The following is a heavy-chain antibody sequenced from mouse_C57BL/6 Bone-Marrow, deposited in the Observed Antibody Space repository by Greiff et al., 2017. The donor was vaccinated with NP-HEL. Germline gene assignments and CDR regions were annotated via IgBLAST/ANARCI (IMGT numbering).Heavy chain of an antibody. J-gene: IGHJ3*01. CDR1: GYEFSNYW. V-gene: IGHV1-80*01. Sequence: VQLQQSGAELVKPGASVKLSCKASGYEFSNYWMNWVKQRPGKGLEWIGQIYPGDGDTNYNGKFKDKATLTADKSSSPAYMQLSRLTSEDSAVYFCARGDYWGQGTRVTVSA. CDR2: IYPGDGDT. CDR3: ARGDY.